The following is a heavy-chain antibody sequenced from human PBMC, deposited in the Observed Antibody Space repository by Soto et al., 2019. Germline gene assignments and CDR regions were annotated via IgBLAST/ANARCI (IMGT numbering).Heavy chain of an antibody. J-gene: IGHJ6*02. CDR2: ISGSGGST. CDR1: GFTFSSYA. D-gene: IGHD2-8*01. Sequence: EVQLLESGGGLVQPGGSLRLSCAASGFTFSSYAMSWVRQAPGKGLEWVSAISGSGGSTYYADSVKGRFTISRDNSKNTLYLQMNSLRAEDTAVYYCAAAPNPFYGMDVWGQGTTVTVSS. V-gene: IGHV3-23*01. CDR3: AAAPNPFYGMDV.